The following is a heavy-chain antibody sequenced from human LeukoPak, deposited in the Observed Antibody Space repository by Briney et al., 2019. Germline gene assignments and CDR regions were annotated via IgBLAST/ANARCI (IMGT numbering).Heavy chain of an antibody. J-gene: IGHJ4*02. Sequence: PGGSLRLSCASSGFGITNYGIPWVRQAPGKGLEWVARMNSDGTTTNYADSVKGRFTISRDNAKNTLFLQMNSLGAEDTAVYYCARAGWYRFDYWGQGTVVTVSS. CDR2: MNSDGTTT. CDR1: GFGITNYG. V-gene: IGHV3-74*01. CDR3: ARAGWYRFDY. D-gene: IGHD6-19*01.